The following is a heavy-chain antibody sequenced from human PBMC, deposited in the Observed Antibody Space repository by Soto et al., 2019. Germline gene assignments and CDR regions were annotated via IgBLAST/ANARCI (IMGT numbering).Heavy chain of an antibody. V-gene: IGHV1-18*04. CDR1: GYTFTSYG. CDR3: AILLGYCSGGSCYTPPYFDY. J-gene: IGHJ4*02. Sequence: ASVKVSCKASGYTFTSYGISWVRQAPGQGLEWMGWISAYNGNTNYAQKLQGRVTTTTDTSTSTAYMELRSLRSDDTAVYYCAILLGYCSGGSCYTPPYFDYWGQGTLVTVSS. CDR2: ISAYNGNT. D-gene: IGHD2-15*01.